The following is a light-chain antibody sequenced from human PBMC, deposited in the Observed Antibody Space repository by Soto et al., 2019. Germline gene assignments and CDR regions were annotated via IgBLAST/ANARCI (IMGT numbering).Light chain of an antibody. CDR3: QQYYVTPLT. Sequence: DIVMTQSPDSLAVSLCERATIDCKSSQSVLYSSNNKNYLAWYQQKPGQPPKLLIYWASTRESGVPDRFSGSGSGTDFTLTISSLQAEDVAVYYCQQYYVTPLTFGGGTKVDI. CDR2: WAS. V-gene: IGKV4-1*01. CDR1: QSVLYSSNNKNY. J-gene: IGKJ4*01.